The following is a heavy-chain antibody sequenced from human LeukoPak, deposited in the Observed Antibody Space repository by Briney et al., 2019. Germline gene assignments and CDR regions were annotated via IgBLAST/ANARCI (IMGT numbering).Heavy chain of an antibody. CDR3: ARCPYDSSGYYSYYYYYMDV. J-gene: IGHJ6*03. V-gene: IGHV4-39*01. CDR2: IYYSGST. Sequence: SETLSLTCTVSGGSISSSSYYWDWIRQPPGKGLEWIGSIYYSGSTYYNPSLKSRVTISVDTSKNQFSLKLSSVAAADTAVYYCARCPYDSSGYYSYYYYYMDVWGKGTTVTVSS. D-gene: IGHD3-22*01. CDR1: GGSISSSSYY.